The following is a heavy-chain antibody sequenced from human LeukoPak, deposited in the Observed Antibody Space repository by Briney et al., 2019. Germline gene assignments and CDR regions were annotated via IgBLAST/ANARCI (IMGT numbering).Heavy chain of an antibody. CDR2: ISRSGGST. V-gene: IGHV3-23*01. CDR1: GFTFSSYA. D-gene: IGHD3-3*01. CDR3: AKVPRGAGTSSGY. Sequence: GGSLRLSCAASGFTFSSYAMSRVRQAPGKGLEWVSTISRSGGSTYYADSVKGRFTISRDNSKNTLYLQMNSLRAEDTAVYYCAKVPRGAGTSSGYWGQGTLVTVSS. J-gene: IGHJ4*02.